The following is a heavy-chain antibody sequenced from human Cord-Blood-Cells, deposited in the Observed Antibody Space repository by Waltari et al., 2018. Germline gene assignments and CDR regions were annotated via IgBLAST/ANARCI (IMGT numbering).Heavy chain of an antibody. CDR1: GFTFRSYP. Sequence: QVQLVESGGGVVQPGRSLRLSCAAPGFTFRSYPMHWVRTAPGRGLEWVAVISYDGSNKYYADSVKGRFTISRDNSKNTLYLQMNSLRAEDTAVYYCARELGSSSSAFDIWGQGTMVTVSS. D-gene: IGHD6-6*01. V-gene: IGHV3-30*04. CDR2: ISYDGSNK. CDR3: ARELGSSSSAFDI. J-gene: IGHJ3*02.